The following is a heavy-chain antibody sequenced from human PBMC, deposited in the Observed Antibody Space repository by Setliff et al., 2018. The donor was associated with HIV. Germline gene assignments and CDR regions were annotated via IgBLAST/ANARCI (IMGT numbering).Heavy chain of an antibody. Sequence: ASVKVSCKASGYTFTGYYMHWVRQAPGQGLEWMGWINPNSGDTNYAQKLQGRVTMTTDTSTSTAYMELRSLRSDDTAVYYCAREAAAGLFDYWGQGTLVTVS. CDR3: AREAAAGLFDY. CDR2: INPNSGDT. D-gene: IGHD6-13*01. CDR1: GYTFTGYY. J-gene: IGHJ4*02. V-gene: IGHV1-2*02.